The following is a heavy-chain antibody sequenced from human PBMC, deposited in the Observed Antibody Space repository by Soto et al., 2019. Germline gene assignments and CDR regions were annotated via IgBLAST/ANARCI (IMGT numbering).Heavy chain of an antibody. D-gene: IGHD6-13*01. CDR3: AKGTAAAVDYFDY. V-gene: IGHV3-30*18. J-gene: IGHJ4*02. CDR1: GFTFGHYW. Sequence: GGSLRLSCAASGFTFGHYWMSWVRQAPGKGLEWVAVISYDGSNKYYADSVKGRFTISRDNSKNTLYLQMNSLRAEDTAVYYCAKGTAAAVDYFDYWGQGTLVTVSS. CDR2: ISYDGSNK.